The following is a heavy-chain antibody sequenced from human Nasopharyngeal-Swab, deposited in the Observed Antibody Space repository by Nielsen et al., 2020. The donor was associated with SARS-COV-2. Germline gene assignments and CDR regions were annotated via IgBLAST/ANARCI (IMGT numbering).Heavy chain of an antibody. D-gene: IGHD5-12*01. Sequence: GESLKLSCAASGFTSSSYDMHWVRQATGKGLEWVSAIGTAGDTHYPGSVKGRFTISRDNAKNSLYLQMNSLRAGDTAVYYCARALAQYSGYDYDYYYGMDVWGQGTTVTVSS. V-gene: IGHV3-13*04. CDR1: GFTSSSYD. CDR3: ARALAQYSGYDYDYYYGMDV. CDR2: IGTAGDT. J-gene: IGHJ6*02.